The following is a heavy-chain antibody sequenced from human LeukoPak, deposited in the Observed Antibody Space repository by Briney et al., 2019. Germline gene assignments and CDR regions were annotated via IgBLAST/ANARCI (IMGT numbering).Heavy chain of an antibody. CDR3: ARVAYYYYGMDV. J-gene: IGHJ6*02. V-gene: IGHV4-59*01. CDR1: GGSISSYY. Sequence: PSETLSLTCTVSGGSISSYYWSWIRQPPGKGLEWIGYIYYSGSTNYNPSLKSRVTISVDTSKNQFSLKLSSVTAADTAVYYCARVAYYYYGMDVWGQGTTVTVSS. CDR2: IYYSGST.